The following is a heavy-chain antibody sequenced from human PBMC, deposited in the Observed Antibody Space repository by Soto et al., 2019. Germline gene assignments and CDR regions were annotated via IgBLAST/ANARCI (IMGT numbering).Heavy chain of an antibody. J-gene: IGHJ1*01. CDR3: ARDRLGYYDSSGYRPLPVDFQH. CDR1: GYTFTSYG. Sequence: GASVKVSCKASGYTFTSYGISWVRQAPGQGLEWMGWISAYNGNTNYAQKFQGRVTITADESTSTAYMELSSLRSEDTAVYYCARDRLGYYDSSGYRPLPVDFQHWGQGTLVTVSS. CDR2: ISAYNGNT. D-gene: IGHD3-22*01. V-gene: IGHV1-18*01.